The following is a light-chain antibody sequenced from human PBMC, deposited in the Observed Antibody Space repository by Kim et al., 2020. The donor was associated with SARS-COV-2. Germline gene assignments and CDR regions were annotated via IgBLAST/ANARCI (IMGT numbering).Light chain of an antibody. CDR1: QSLVYSDGNTY. Sequence: DVVMTQSPLSLPVTLGQPASISCRSSQSLVYSDGNTYLNWFQQRPGQSPRRLIYKVSNRDSGVPDRFSGSGSGTDFTLKISRVGAEEVGVYYCMQGIHPITFGQGTRLEIK. CDR3: MQGIHPIT. V-gene: IGKV2-30*01. CDR2: KVS. J-gene: IGKJ5*01.